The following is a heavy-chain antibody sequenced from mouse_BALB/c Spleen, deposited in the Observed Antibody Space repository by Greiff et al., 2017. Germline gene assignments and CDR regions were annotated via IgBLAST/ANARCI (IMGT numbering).Heavy chain of an antibody. CDR1: GYTFTSYW. CDR3: ARGVGFDY. D-gene: IGHD1-1*02. V-gene: IGHV1-7*01. J-gene: IGHJ2*01. CDR2: INPSTGYT. Sequence: VQLQQSGAELAKPGASVKMSCKASGYTFTSYWMHWVKQRPGQGLEWIGYINPSTGYTEYNQKFKDKATLTADKSSSTAYMQLSSLTSEDSAVYYCARGVGFDYWGQGTTLTVSS.